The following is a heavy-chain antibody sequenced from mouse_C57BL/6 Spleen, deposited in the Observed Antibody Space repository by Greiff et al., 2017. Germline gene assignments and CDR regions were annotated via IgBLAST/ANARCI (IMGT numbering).Heavy chain of an antibody. CDR1: GYTFTNYW. CDR3: ARSELYYAMDY. J-gene: IGHJ4*01. CDR2: IYPGGGYT. V-gene: IGHV1-63*01. D-gene: IGHD1-3*01. Sequence: VQLQQSGAELVRPGTSVKMSCKASGYTFTNYWIGWAKQRPGHGLEWIGDIYPGGGYTNYNEKFKGKATLTADKSSSTAYMQFSSLTSEDSAIYYCARSELYYAMDYWGQGTSVTVSS.